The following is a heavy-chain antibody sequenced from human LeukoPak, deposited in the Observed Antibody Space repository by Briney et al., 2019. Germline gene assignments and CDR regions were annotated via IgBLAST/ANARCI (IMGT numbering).Heavy chain of an antibody. CDR1: GLTFRRYW. V-gene: IGHV3-74*01. D-gene: IGHD5-18*01. J-gene: IGHJ4*02. CDR3: ASNTAMLD. CDR2: INGGGSDT. Sequence: GGSLRLSCVASGLTFRRYWMHWVRQVPGKGLVWLSRINGGGSDTTYADSVKGRFTISRDNAKNTVDLQMNSLRVDDTAVYYCASNTAMLDWGQGILVTVSS.